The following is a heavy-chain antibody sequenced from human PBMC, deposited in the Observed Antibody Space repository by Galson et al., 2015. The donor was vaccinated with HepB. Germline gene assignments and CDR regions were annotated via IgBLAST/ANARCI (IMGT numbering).Heavy chain of an antibody. CDR1: GGSIDTYY. J-gene: IGHJ4*02. CDR3: ARSELGTITHFDS. D-gene: IGHD5-24*01. V-gene: IGHV4-59*01. Sequence: LSLTCTVSGGSIDTYYWSWIRQPPGRGLEWIGYVYYTGSTNYSPSLKGRITISLDKPRKQFSLRLGSVTAADTAMYYCARSELGTITHFDSWGRGTLVTVSS. CDR2: VYYTGST.